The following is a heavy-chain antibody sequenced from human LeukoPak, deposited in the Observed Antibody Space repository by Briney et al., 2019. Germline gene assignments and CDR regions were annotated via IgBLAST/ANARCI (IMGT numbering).Heavy chain of an antibody. D-gene: IGHD4-17*01. CDR3: ARARRGLRSSTWNYFDY. CDR1: GGSISSYY. J-gene: IGHJ4*02. Sequence: SETLSLTCTVSGGSISSYYWSGIRQPPGKGLEWIGYIYYSGSTNYNPSLKSRVTISVDTSKNQFSLKLSSVTAADTAVYYCARARRGLRSSTWNYFDYWGQGTLVTVSS. V-gene: IGHV4-59*01. CDR2: IYYSGST.